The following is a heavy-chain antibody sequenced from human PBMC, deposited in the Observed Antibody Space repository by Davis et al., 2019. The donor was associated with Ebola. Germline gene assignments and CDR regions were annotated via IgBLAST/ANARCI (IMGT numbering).Heavy chain of an antibody. J-gene: IGHJ4*02. V-gene: IGHV3-11*04. Sequence: GESLKISCAASGFTVGDHYMSWVRQSPGKGLEWVSSISSTGNYLYYADSVKGRFLISRDNAKNSLYLQMNSLRAEDTAVYYCATSESFYDYHVYLDYWGQGALVTVSS. D-gene: IGHD5-12*01. CDR1: GFTVGDHY. CDR2: ISSTGNYL. CDR3: ATSESFYDYHVYLDY.